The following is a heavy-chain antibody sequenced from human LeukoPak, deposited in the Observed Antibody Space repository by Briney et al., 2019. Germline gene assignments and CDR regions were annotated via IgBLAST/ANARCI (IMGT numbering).Heavy chain of an antibody. D-gene: IGHD6-13*01. CDR3: ARSYSSSWYGDY. CDR1: GFTFSDYY. Sequence: PGGSLRLSCAASGFTFSDYYMTWIRQAPGKGLEWLSYISTSGTTIYYADSVKGRFTISRDNAKNSLYLQMNSLRAEDTGIYYCARSYSSSWYGDYWGQGTLATVSS. V-gene: IGHV3-11*01. CDR2: ISTSGTTI. J-gene: IGHJ4*02.